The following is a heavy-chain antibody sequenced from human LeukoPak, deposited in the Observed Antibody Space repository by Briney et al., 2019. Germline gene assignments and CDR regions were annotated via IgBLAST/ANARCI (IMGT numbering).Heavy chain of an antibody. J-gene: IGHJ3*02. CDR2: INHSGST. CDR1: GVSFSGYY. V-gene: IGHV4-34*01. Sequence: SETLSLTCAVYGVSFSGYYWSWIRQPPGKGLEWIGEINHSGSTNYNPSLKSRVTISVDTSKNQFSLKLSSVTAADTAVYYCARGPSFLAYRWLVPNDAFDIWGQGTMVTVSS. CDR3: ARGPSFLAYRWLVPNDAFDI. D-gene: IGHD6-19*01.